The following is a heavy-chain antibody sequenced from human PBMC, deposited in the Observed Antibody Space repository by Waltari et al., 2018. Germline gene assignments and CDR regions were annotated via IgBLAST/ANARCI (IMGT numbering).Heavy chain of an antibody. D-gene: IGHD3-9*01. Sequence: EVVLAESGGGLVKPGGSLRLSCAASGFSFSDAWMSWVRQIPGKGLGWPGRIRSKENGGPTEYSAAVKDRFVIARDDSEKMLFLEMTNLTIEDTGVYYCVTPPIFAAHGGFDYWGQGALVTVSS. CDR3: VTPPIFAAHGGFDY. V-gene: IGHV3-15*01. CDR1: GFSFSDAW. J-gene: IGHJ4*02. CDR2: IRSKENGGPT.